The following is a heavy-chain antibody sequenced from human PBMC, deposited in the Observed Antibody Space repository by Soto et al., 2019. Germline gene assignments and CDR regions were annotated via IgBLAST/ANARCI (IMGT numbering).Heavy chain of an antibody. J-gene: IGHJ6*02. CDR2: IYYSGST. CDR1: GGSISSSSYY. V-gene: IGHV4-39*01. D-gene: IGHD3-22*01. CDR3: ARPTYYYDSSGYYQYYYYGMDV. Sequence: QLQLQESGPGLVKPSETLSLTCTVSGGSISSSSYYWGWIRQPPGKGLEWIGSIYYSGSTYYNPCRKSRVTISVDTSKNQVSLKLSSVAAADTAVYYCARPTYYYDSSGYYQYYYYGMDVWGQGTTVTVSS.